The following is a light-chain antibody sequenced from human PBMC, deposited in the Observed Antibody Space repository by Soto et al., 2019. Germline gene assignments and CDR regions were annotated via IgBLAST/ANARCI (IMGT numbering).Light chain of an antibody. CDR3: QQCGDSPPIT. J-gene: IGKJ3*01. CDR1: QSLSTN. CDR2: DAS. V-gene: IGKV3-20*01. Sequence: EVVLTQSPGTLSLSPGERATLSCRASQSLSTNLAWYQQNPGQAPRLLIYDASSRATGIPDRFSGSGSGTDFTLTISRLEPEDFAVYYCQQCGDSPPITFDPGTKVESK.